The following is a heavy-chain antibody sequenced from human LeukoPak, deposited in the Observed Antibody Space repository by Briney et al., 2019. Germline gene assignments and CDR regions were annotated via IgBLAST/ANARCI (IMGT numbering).Heavy chain of an antibody. Sequence: PGGSLRLSCAASGFTFSSYAMSWVRQAPGKGLEWVSAISGSGGSTYYADSVKGRFTISRDNSKNTLYLQMNSLRAEDTAVYYCAKVPRPGSSGSYPYYFDYWGQGTLVTVSS. V-gene: IGHV3-23*01. CDR3: AKVPRPGSSGSYPYYFDY. J-gene: IGHJ4*02. D-gene: IGHD1-26*01. CDR1: GFTFSSYA. CDR2: ISGSGGST.